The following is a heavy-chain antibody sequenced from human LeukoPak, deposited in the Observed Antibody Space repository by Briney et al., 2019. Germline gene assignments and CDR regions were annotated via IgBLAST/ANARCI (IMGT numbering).Heavy chain of an antibody. CDR1: GGSIKSYF. CDR2: ISYRGST. V-gene: IGHV4-59*08. CDR3: ARHLYGDYVSDS. D-gene: IGHD4-17*01. Sequence: PSETLSLTCTVSGGSIKSYFWSWIRQSPGKGLEWIGYISYRGSTNYNPSFKSRVIISIDTSKNQFSLKLSSVTAADTAVYYCARHLYGDYVSDSWGQGNLVTVSS. J-gene: IGHJ4*02.